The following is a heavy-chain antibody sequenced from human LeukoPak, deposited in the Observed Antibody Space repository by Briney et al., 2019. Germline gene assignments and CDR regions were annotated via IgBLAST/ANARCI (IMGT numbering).Heavy chain of an antibody. D-gene: IGHD1-26*01. CDR3: ARGGGSYGRSSAFDI. V-gene: IGHV4-34*01. CDR2: INHTGST. CDR1: GGSFSDYY. J-gene: IGHJ3*02. Sequence: SETLSLTCAVSGGSFSDYYWSWIRQPPGKGLEWIGEINHTGSTNYNPSLKSRVTISVDTSKNQFSLKLSSVTAADTAVYYCARGGGSYGRSSAFDIWGQGTMVTVSS.